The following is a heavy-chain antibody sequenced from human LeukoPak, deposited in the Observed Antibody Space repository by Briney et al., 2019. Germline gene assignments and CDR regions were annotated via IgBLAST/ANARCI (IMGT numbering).Heavy chain of an antibody. Sequence: SETQSLTCTVSGGSISSYYWSWIRQPPGKGLEWIGYIYYSGSTNYNPSLKSRVTISVDTSKNQFSLKLSSVTAADTAVYYCARGGDSSGYYGTRPTYYFDYWGQGTLVTVSS. V-gene: IGHV4-59*01. CDR1: GGSISSYY. CDR3: ARGGDSSGYYGTRPTYYFDY. CDR2: IYYSGST. J-gene: IGHJ4*02. D-gene: IGHD3-22*01.